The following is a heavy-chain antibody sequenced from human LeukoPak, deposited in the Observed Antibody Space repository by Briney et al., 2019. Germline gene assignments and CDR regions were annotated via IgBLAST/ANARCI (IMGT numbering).Heavy chain of an antibody. V-gene: IGHV6-1*01. Sequence: SQTLSLTRALSGDIVSSNSAAWPWIRQSPSRGLEWLGRTYYRSKWYNDYAISVKSRITIKQDTSKNQFSLQLNSVTPEDTAGYYCGREGGSVADWGQGTLVTVSS. J-gene: IGHJ4*02. D-gene: IGHD3-16*01. CDR2: TYYRSKWYN. CDR3: GREGGSVAD. CDR1: GDIVSSNSAA.